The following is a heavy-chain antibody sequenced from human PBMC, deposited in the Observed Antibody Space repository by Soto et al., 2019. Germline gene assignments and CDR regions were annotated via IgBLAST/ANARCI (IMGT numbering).Heavy chain of an antibody. J-gene: IGHJ5*02. V-gene: IGHV4-4*02. Sequence: SETLSLTCAVSSGSIRSSNWWSWVRQPRGKGLEWIGEIYHSGSTNYNPSLKSRVTISVDKSKNQFSLKLSSVTAADTAVYYCALRCSSTSCYGPPFASTSWFDPWGQRTLVTVSS. D-gene: IGHD2-2*01. CDR3: ALRCSSTSCYGPPFASTSWFDP. CDR2: IYHSGST. CDR1: SGSIRSSNW.